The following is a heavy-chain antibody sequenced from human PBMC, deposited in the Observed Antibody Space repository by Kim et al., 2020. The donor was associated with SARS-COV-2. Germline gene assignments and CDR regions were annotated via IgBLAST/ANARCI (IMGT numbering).Heavy chain of an antibody. Sequence: SETLSLTCTVSGASVSSGSYYWSWIRQPPGKGLEWIGYIYFSGSTNYNPSLKSRVTISIDTPKKQFSLELSSVTAADTAVYYCASGSSSWYNFWGQGTLVTVSS. J-gene: IGHJ4*02. D-gene: IGHD6-13*01. CDR1: GASVSSGSYY. CDR3: ASGSSSWYNF. CDR2: IYFSGST. V-gene: IGHV4-61*01.